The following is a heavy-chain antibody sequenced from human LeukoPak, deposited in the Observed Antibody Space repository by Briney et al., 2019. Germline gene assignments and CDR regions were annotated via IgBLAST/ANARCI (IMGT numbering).Heavy chain of an antibody. V-gene: IGHV1-18*01. CDR3: ARASGSYWWFDS. CDR1: GYTFTSYA. Sequence: ASVKVSCKASGYTFTSYAMHWVRQAPGQRLEWMGWISAYNGNTNYAQKLQGRLTMTTDTSTSTAYMELRSLRSDDTAVYYCARASGSYWWFDSWGQGTLVTVSS. J-gene: IGHJ5*01. CDR2: ISAYNGNT. D-gene: IGHD1-26*01.